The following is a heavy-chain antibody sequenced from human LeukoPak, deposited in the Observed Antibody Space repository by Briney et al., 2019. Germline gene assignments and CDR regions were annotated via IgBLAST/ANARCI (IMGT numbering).Heavy chain of an antibody. J-gene: IGHJ4*02. Sequence: ASVKVSCKASGYTFTSYYMHWVRQAPRQGLEWMGIINPSGGSTSYAQKFQGRVTMTRDTSTSTVYMELSSLRSEDTAVYYCARESRGKMAATNWGQGTLVTVSS. V-gene: IGHV1-46*01. CDR2: INPSGGST. D-gene: IGHD5-24*01. CDR3: ARESRGKMAATN. CDR1: GYTFTSYY.